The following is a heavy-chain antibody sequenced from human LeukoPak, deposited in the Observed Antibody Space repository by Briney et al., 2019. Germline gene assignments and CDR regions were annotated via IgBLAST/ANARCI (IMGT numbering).Heavy chain of an antibody. V-gene: IGHV1-46*01. Sequence: ASVKVSYKASEDTFTYYHIHWVRQASGQGVEWMGAVYATGGTTINTQNFQGRVTMTRDTSTGTVYMELSSLRFEDTAMYYCATEGPRSYYFDYWGQGILVTVSS. CDR3: ATEGPRSYYFDY. J-gene: IGHJ4*02. CDR1: EDTFTYYH. CDR2: VYATGGTT.